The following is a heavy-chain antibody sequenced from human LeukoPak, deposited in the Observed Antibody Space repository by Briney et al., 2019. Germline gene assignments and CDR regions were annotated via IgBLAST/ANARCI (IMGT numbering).Heavy chain of an antibody. CDR1: GGSISSYY. V-gene: IGHV4-59*08. CDR2: IYYSGSI. Sequence: SETLSLTCTVSGGSISSYYWSWIRQPPGKGLEWIGYIYYSGSIKYNSSLKSRVTISVDTSKNQFSLKLSSVTAADTAVYYCARRGSMGGSFVGAFDIWGQGTMVTVSS. CDR3: ARRGSMGGSFVGAFDI. D-gene: IGHD1-26*01. J-gene: IGHJ3*02.